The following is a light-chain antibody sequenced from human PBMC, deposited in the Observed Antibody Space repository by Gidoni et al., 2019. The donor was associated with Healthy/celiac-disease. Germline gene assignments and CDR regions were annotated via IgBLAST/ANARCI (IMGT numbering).Light chain of an antibody. V-gene: IGKV3-15*01. CDR2: GAA. CDR1: QSVSSN. J-gene: IGKJ1*01. CDR3: QQYNNWPPWT. Sequence: LVMTHSPATLSVSPGERATLSCRASQSVSSNLAWYQQKPGQAPRLLIYGAATRATGIPARFSGSGSGTEFTLTISSLQSEDFAVYYCQQYNNWPPWTLGQGTKVEIK.